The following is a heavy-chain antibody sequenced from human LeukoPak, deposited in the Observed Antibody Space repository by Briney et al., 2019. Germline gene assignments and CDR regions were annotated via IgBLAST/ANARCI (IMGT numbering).Heavy chain of an antibody. Sequence: ASVKVSCKISGFGLSVLSIHWMRQAPGKGLEWVGGIRPETGEPIFAQKFRGRVTITVDTFTDTGYLELRGLTSEDTAVYYCSTDSGRSYFYFDFWGQGTLVTVSS. V-gene: IGHV1-24*01. J-gene: IGHJ4*02. D-gene: IGHD3-10*01. CDR2: IRPETGEP. CDR3: STDSGRSYFYFDF. CDR1: GFGLSVLS.